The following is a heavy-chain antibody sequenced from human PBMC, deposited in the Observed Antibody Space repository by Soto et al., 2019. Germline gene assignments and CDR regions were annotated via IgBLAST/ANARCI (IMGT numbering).Heavy chain of an antibody. CDR3: ARGLGYCSGGRRYSSTGMDV. J-gene: IGHJ6*01. Sequence: VEWGSCVGYCCSCILQPKRKGLEWIGEINHIGSTNYNPALKSRVTIAVDTSKNQFSLKLSSVTAADTAVYYCARGLGYCSGGRRYSSTGMDVWGKGTTVPVS. D-gene: IGHD2-15*01. V-gene: IGHV4-34*01. CDR2: INHIGST. CDR1: WGSCVGYC.